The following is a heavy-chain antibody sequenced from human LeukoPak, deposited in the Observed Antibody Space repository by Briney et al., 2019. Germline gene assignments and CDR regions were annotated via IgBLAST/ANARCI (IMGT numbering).Heavy chain of an antibody. CDR3: ARHRITGTSYYGMDV. J-gene: IGHJ6*02. CDR2: IYPGDSDT. V-gene: IGHV5-51*01. Sequence: GESLKISCKGSGYSFTSYWIGWVRQMPGKGLEWMGIIYPGDSDTRYSPSFQGQVTISADKSISTAYLQWSSLKAADTAMYYCARHRITGTSYYGMDVWGQGTTVTVSS. CDR1: GYSFTSYW. D-gene: IGHD1-20*01.